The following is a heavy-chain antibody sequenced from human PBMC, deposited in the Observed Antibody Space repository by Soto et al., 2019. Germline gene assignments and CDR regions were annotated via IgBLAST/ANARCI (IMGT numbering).Heavy chain of an antibody. Sequence: SGPPLVNPTQTLTLTCSFSGFSLTTDGVGVGWVRQPPCQALEWLAIIYWNDDKQHSTSLKSRLTITKYTSKNQLVMKMTNMDPVDTAKYYCTRIQYTRSTDYWGQGTLVTVSS. V-gene: IGHV2-5*01. D-gene: IGHD2-2*02. J-gene: IGHJ4*02. CDR3: TRIQYTRSTDY. CDR2: IYWNDDK. CDR1: GFSLTTDGVG.